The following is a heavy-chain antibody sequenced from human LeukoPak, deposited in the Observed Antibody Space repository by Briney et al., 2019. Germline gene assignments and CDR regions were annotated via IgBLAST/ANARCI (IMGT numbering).Heavy chain of an antibody. CDR2: MNPNSDYT. J-gene: IGHJ4*02. Sequence: GASVKVSCKASGYTFTSYYMHWVRQAPGQRLEWMGWMNPNSDYTGYAQKFQGRVTMTRNTSISTAYMELSSLTSEDTAVYYCAREYDQLATPNFDYWGQGTLVTVSS. CDR1: GYTFTSYY. D-gene: IGHD5-12*01. V-gene: IGHV1-8*02. CDR3: AREYDQLATPNFDY.